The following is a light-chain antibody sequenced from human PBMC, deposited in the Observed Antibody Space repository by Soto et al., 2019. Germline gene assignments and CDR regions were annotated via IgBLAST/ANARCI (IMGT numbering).Light chain of an antibody. Sequence: EIVLTQSPGTLSLSPGERATLSCRASQSVSSSSLAWYQQKPGQAPRLLIYGASSRATGIPDRFSGSGSGTDFTLTISRLEPEDFAVFYCQQYGSSPYTFGQGTNWRSN. CDR3: QQYGSSPYT. CDR2: GAS. V-gene: IGKV3-20*01. CDR1: QSVSSSS. J-gene: IGKJ2*01.